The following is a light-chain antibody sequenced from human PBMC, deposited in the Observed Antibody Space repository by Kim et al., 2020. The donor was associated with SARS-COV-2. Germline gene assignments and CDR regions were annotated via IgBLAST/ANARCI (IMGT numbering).Light chain of an antibody. J-gene: IGKJ4*01. CDR2: DAS. CDR1: QSVSSY. Sequence: PGERATLSCRASQSVSSYLAWYQQKPGQAPRLLIYDASNRATGIPARFSGSGSGTDFTLTISSLEPEDFAVYYCQQRSNWPRALTFGGGTKVDIK. V-gene: IGKV3-11*01. CDR3: QQRSNWPRALT.